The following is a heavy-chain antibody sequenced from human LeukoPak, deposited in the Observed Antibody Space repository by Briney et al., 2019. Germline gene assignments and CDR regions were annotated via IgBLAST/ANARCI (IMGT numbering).Heavy chain of an antibody. CDR1: GFIFSSYW. CDR3: AWGMDV. J-gene: IGHJ6*02. Sequence: GGSLRLSCAASGFIFSSYWMTWVRQAPGKAPEWVANIRHDGREKYYVGSVKGRFIISRDNAKNSLYLQVNRLRLEDTAIYYCAWGMDVWGQGTTVTVSS. V-gene: IGHV3-7*04. CDR2: IRHDGREK.